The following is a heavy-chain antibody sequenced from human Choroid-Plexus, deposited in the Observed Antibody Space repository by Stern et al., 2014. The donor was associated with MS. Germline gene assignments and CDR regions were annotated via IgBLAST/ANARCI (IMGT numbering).Heavy chain of an antibody. CDR3: AKDRQYLTFFFDF. Sequence: QVQLMQSGGGVVQPGRPLRLSCAASGFSFSSFGMHWVRQAPGKGLEWVALISYDGSKDYADSVKGRFAISRDNSKNTLYLQMNSLRAEDTAVYYCAKDRQYLTFFFDFWVQGSLVTVSS. CDR1: GFSFSSFG. D-gene: IGHD2/OR15-2a*01. CDR2: ISYDGSK. V-gene: IGHV3-30*18. J-gene: IGHJ4*02.